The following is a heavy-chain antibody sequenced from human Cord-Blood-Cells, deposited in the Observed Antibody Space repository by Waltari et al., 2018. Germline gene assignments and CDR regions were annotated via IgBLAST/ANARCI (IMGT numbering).Heavy chain of an antibody. CDR2: IKHGGST. Sequence: QVQLQQWGAGLLKPSETLSLTCAVYGGSFSGYYWSWIRQPPGKGLEWIGEIKHGGSTNDNPSLRGRVTISLDTSKNQFSLKLSSVTAADTAVYYCARGGRSWYDFWSGYYTGYFQHGARAPWSPSPQ. V-gene: IGHV4-34*01. CDR1: GGSFSGYY. D-gene: IGHD3-3*01. J-gene: IGHJ1*01. CDR3: ARGGRSWYDFWSGYYTGYFQH.